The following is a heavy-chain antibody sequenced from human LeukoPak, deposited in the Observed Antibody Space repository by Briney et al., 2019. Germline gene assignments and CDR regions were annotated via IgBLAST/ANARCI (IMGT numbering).Heavy chain of an antibody. V-gene: IGHV3-23*01. CDR3: ARDPRVAGTYDAFDI. Sequence: GGSLRLSCAASGFTFSSYAMSWVRQAPGKGLEWVSAISGSGGSTYYADSVKGRFTISRDNSKNTLYLQMNSLRAEDTAVYYCARDPRVAGTYDAFDIWGQGTMVTVSS. CDR2: ISGSGGST. CDR1: GFTFSSYA. J-gene: IGHJ3*02. D-gene: IGHD6-19*01.